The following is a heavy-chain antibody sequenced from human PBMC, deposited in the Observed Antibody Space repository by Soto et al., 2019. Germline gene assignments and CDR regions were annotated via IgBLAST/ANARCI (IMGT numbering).Heavy chain of an antibody. D-gene: IGHD3-22*01. CDR1: GFSFSTYS. J-gene: IGHJ4*02. CDR3: AKDPIDDSSGYPDY. V-gene: IGHV3-23*01. Sequence: GGSLRLSCADSGFSFSTYSMSWVRQAPGKGLEWVSAISGSGGSTYYADSVKGRFTISRDNSKNTLYLQMNSLRAEDTAVYYCAKDPIDDSSGYPDYWGQGTLVTVSS. CDR2: ISGSGGST.